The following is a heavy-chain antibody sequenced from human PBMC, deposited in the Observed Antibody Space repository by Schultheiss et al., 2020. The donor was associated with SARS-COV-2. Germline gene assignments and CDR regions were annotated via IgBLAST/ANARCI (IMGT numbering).Heavy chain of an antibody. CDR2: INPNSGGT. D-gene: IGHD3-10*01. J-gene: IGHJ6*02. CDR1: GYTFTGYY. V-gene: IGHV1-2*04. CDR3: ARDRVVRGVKTYYYYGMDV. Sequence: ASVKVSCKASGYTFTGYYMHWVRQAPGQGLEWMGWINPNSGGTNYAQKFQGWVTMTRDTSISTAYMELSRLRSDDTAVYYCARDRVVRGVKTYYYYGMDVWGQGTTVTVSS.